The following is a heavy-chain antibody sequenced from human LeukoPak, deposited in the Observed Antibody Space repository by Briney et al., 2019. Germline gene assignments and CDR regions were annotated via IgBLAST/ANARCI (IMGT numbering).Heavy chain of an antibody. V-gene: IGHV3-64D*08. J-gene: IGHJ4*02. CDR1: GFIFSNYA. CDR3: VKDLSGSYAFDY. Sequence: GGSLRLSCSASGFIFSNYAMHWVRQAPGKGLEFVSAINDDGGRIHYADSVKGRFTISRDSSKNTLYLQMSSLRAEDTALYYCVKDLSGSYAFDYWGQGTLVTVSS. D-gene: IGHD1-26*01. CDR2: INDDGGRI.